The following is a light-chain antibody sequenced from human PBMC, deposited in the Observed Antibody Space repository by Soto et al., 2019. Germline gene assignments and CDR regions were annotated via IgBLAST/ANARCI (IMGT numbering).Light chain of an antibody. CDR3: QAWDSSLDVV. Sequence: SYELTQPPSVSVSPGQTASITCSGEKLGDKYACLYKQKPGQSPVLVIYQDSKRPSGIPERFSGSNSGNTATLTISGTQAMDEADYYCQAWDSSLDVVFGGGTKLTVL. CDR1: KLGDKY. J-gene: IGLJ2*01. V-gene: IGLV3-1*01. CDR2: QDS.